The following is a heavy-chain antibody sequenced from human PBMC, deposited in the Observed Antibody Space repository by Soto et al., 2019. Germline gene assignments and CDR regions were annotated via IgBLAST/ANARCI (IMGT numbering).Heavy chain of an antibody. D-gene: IGHD2-8*01. V-gene: IGHV4-39*01. CDR3: ARLNSPIVYADTPVDY. CDR1: CCSIDSISCL. CDR2: IYYGEIT. Sequence: PSETLSLTCTVSCCSIDSISCLWGLIRHPPGKGLEWIGSIYYGEITYYNPSLKSRVTISVDMSENQFSLNLSSVTAADTAVYYCARLNSPIVYADTPVDYWGQGTLVTVSS. J-gene: IGHJ4*02.